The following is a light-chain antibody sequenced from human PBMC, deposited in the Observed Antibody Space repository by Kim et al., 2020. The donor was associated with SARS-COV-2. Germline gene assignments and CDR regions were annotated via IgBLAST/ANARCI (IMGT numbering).Light chain of an antibody. V-gene: IGLV3-1*01. CDR3: QAWDSSTRV. Sequence: SVSPGQTARITCSGDKLGDKYANWYQQRPAQSPVLVIYQNTNRPSGIPERFSGSNSGNTATLTISETQAMDEADYYCQAWDSSTRVFGTGTKVTVL. CDR1: KLGDKY. J-gene: IGLJ1*01. CDR2: QNT.